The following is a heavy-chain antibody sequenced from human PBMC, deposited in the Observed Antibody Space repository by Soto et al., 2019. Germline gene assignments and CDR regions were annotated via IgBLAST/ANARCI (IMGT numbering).Heavy chain of an antibody. D-gene: IGHD3-10*01. CDR3: ARALWFGELLYGPFDY. J-gene: IGHJ4*02. CDR2: ISSSSSYI. Sequence: LRLSCAASGFTFSSYSMNWVRQAPGRGLEWVSSISSSSSYIYYADSVKGRFTISRDNAKNSLYLQMNSLRAEDTAVYYCARALWFGELLYGPFDYWGQGTLVTVSS. V-gene: IGHV3-21*01. CDR1: GFTFSSYS.